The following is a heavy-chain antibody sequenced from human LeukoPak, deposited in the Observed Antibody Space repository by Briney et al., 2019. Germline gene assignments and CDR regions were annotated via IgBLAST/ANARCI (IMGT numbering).Heavy chain of an antibody. Sequence: GESLKISCQASGYTFAKYWIGWVRQMPGKGLEWMGIIYPGDSDTRYGPSFQGQVTISVDKSINTAYLQWIRLKASDTAMYYCARRNSYVSSTIYYYMDVWGKGTTVTVSS. J-gene: IGHJ6*03. CDR1: GYTFAKYW. V-gene: IGHV5-51*01. CDR2: IYPGDSDT. D-gene: IGHD3-16*01. CDR3: ARRNSYVSSTIYYYMDV.